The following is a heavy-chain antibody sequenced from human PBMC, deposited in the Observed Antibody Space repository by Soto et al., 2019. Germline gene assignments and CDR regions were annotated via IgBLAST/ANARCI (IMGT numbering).Heavy chain of an antibody. CDR1: GCSFTSNW. CDR3: ARQPTSGWHYFDY. V-gene: IGHV5-51*01. CDR2: IYPGDSNT. J-gene: IGHJ4*02. Sequence: PGESLKISCKGSGCSFTSNWIGWVRQMPGKGLEWMGIIYPGDSNTRYSPSFQGQVTISADKSISTAYLQWSSLKASDTAMYYCARQPTSGWHYFDYWGQGTLVTVSS. D-gene: IGHD6-19*01.